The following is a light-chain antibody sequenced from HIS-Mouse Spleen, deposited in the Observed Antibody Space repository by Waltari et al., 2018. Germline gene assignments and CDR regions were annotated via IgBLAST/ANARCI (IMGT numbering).Light chain of an antibody. V-gene: IGLV2-14*03. Sequence: QSALTQPASVSGSPGQSITISCTRTSSDVGGYNYVSCYQQHPGKAPKLMIYDVSNRPSGVSNRFSGSKSGNTASLTISGLQAEDEADYYCSSYTSSSTRVFGGGTKLTVL. J-gene: IGLJ3*02. CDR2: DVS. CDR1: SSDVGGYNY. CDR3: SSYTSSSTRV.